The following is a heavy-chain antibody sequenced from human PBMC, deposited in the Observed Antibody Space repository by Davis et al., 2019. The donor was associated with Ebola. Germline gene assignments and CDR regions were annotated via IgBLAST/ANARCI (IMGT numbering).Heavy chain of an antibody. CDR3: ARGKTVAGTRGLSWFDP. CDR2: IIPIFGTA. J-gene: IGHJ5*02. CDR1: GGTFSSYA. D-gene: IGHD6-19*01. Sequence: SVKVSCKASGGTFSSYAISWVRQAPGQGLEWMGGIIPIFGTANYAQKFQGRVTINADESTSTAYMELSSLRSEDTAVFYCARGKTVAGTRGLSWFDPWGPGTLVTVSS. V-gene: IGHV1-69*13.